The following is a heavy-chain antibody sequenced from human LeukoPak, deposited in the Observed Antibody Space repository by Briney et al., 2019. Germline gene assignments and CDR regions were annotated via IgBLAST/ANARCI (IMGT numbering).Heavy chain of an antibody. Sequence: ASVKVSCKASGGTFSSYAISWVRQAPGQRLEWMGWINAGNGNTKYSQKFQGRVTITRDTYTSTAYMELSSLRSEDTAVYYCARDGGGGGGLNYFDYWGQGTLVTVSS. CDR2: INAGNGNT. J-gene: IGHJ4*02. V-gene: IGHV1-3*01. CDR1: GGTFSSYA. D-gene: IGHD3-16*01. CDR3: ARDGGGGGGLNYFDY.